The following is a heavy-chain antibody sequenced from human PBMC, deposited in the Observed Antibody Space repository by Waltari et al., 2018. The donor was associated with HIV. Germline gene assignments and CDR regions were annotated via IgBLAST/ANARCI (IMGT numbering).Heavy chain of an antibody. CDR1: SFTFSNYE. D-gene: IGHD2-21*02. Sequence: EVQLVESGGGAVQPGGSLRLSCVASSFTFSNYEMNWVRQAPGKDRVWSSYSSVTGSTIYYSDSVKGRFTISRDNAKSSLYLRMNYLTAEDTAIYYCARDGHHGVTKRGNAFDLWGQGTMVSVSP. J-gene: IGHJ3*01. CDR3: ARDGHHGVTKRGNAFDL. V-gene: IGHV3-48*03. CDR2: SSVTGSTI.